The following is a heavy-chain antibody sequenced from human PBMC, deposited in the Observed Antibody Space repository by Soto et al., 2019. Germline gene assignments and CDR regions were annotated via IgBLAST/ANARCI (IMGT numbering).Heavy chain of an antibody. CDR1: GGTFSSYA. CDR3: AGNFYDILTGYLAY. D-gene: IGHD3-9*01. J-gene: IGHJ4*02. CDR2: IIPIFGTA. Sequence: SVKVSCKASGGTFSSYAISWVGQAPGQGLEWMGGIIPIFGTANYAQKFQGRVTITADESTSTAYMELSSLRSEDTAVYYCAGNFYDILTGYLAYWGQGTLVTVSS. V-gene: IGHV1-69*13.